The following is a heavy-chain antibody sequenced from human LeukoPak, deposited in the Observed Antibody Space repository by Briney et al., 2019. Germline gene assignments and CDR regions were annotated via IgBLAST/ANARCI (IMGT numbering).Heavy chain of an antibody. CDR3: ARRSPDWNLDY. CDR2: ISGSGGST. V-gene: IGHV3-23*01. J-gene: IGHJ4*02. Sequence: GGSLRLPCAASGFTFSSYAMSWVRQAPGKGLEWVSAISGSGGSTYYADSVKGRFTISRDNAKNSLYLQMNSLRAEDTAVYYCARRSPDWNLDYWGQGTLVTVSS. CDR1: GFTFSSYA. D-gene: IGHD1-1*01.